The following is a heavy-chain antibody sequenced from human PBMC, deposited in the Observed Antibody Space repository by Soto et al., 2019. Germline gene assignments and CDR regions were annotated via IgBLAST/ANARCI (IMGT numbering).Heavy chain of an antibody. CDR3: ARAGGRNYIVVVTAMDYYYGMDV. Sequence: GGSLRLSCAASGFTFSSYSMNWVRQAPGKGLEWVSYISSSSSTIYYADSVKGRFTISRDNAKNSLYLQMNSLRDEDTAVYYCARAGGRNYIVVVTAMDYYYGMDVWGQGTTVTVSS. J-gene: IGHJ6*02. CDR2: ISSSSSTI. CDR1: GFTFSSYS. D-gene: IGHD2-21*02. V-gene: IGHV3-48*02.